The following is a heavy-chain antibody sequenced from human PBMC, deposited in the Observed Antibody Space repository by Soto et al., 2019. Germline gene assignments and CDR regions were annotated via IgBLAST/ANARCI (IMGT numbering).Heavy chain of an antibody. CDR1: GGSFSGYY. CDR2: INHSGST. J-gene: IGHJ5*02. D-gene: IGHD3-10*01. CDR3: ARGRYGSGSYFWANWFDP. Sequence: PSETLSLTCAVYGGSFSGYYWSWIRQPPGKGLEWIGEINHSGSTNYNPSLKSRVTISVDTSKNQFSLKLSSVTAADTAVYYCARGRYGSGSYFWANWFDPWGQGTLVT. V-gene: IGHV4-34*01.